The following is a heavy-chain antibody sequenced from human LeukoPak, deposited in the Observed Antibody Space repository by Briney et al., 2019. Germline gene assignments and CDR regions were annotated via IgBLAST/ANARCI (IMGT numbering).Heavy chain of an antibody. Sequence: GGSLRLSCAASGFIFSSYAMSWVRQAPGKGLEWVGQIKSKSDGGTTDNAAPVKGRFTISRDDSRNTLYLQMNSLKTEDTAVYYCTTLYGSGSYYWGQGTLVTVSS. J-gene: IGHJ4*02. CDR2: IKSKSDGGTT. CDR1: GFIFSSYA. V-gene: IGHV3-15*01. CDR3: TTLYGSGSYY. D-gene: IGHD3-10*01.